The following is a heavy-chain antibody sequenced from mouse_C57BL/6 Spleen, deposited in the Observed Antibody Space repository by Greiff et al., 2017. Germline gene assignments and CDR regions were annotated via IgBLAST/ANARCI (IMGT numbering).Heavy chain of an antibody. CDR1: GYTFTSYW. D-gene: IGHD4-1*01. CDR2: IDPSDSET. Sequence: QVQLQQPGAELVRPGSSVKLSCKASGYTFTSYWMHWVKQRPIQGLEWIGNIDPSDSETHYNQKFKDKATLTVDKSSSTAYMQLSSLTSEDSAVYYCAREELTGTGYFDYWGQGTTLTVSS. CDR3: AREELTGTGYFDY. J-gene: IGHJ2*01. V-gene: IGHV1-52*01.